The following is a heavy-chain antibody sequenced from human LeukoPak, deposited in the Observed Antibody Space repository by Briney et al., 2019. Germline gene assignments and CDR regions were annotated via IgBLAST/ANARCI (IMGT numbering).Heavy chain of an antibody. CDR3: AKASSPSSGCITY. CDR1: GLTFSRYA. CDR2: ISESGSGT. V-gene: IGHV3-23*01. D-gene: IGHD3-22*01. J-gene: IGHJ4*02. Sequence: GGSLRLSCAVSGLTFSRYAMSWVRQAPGKGLEWVSAISESGSGTYYADSVKGRFTISRDNSKDTLSLQMNSLRAEDTAVYYCAKASSPSSGCITYWGQGTLVTVSS.